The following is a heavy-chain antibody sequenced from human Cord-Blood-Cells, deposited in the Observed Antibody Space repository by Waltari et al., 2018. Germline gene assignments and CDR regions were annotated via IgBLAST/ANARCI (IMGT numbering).Heavy chain of an antibody. J-gene: IGHJ4*02. V-gene: IGHV4-39*01. Sequence: QLQLQESGPGLVKPSETLSLTCTVPGGSISSRSYYWGWIRQPPGKGLEWIGSIYYSGSTYYNPSLKSRVTISVDTSKNQFSLKLSSVTAADTAVYYCARREVVAAFDYWGQGTLVTVSS. CDR1: GGSISSRSYY. CDR2: IYYSGST. D-gene: IGHD2-15*01. CDR3: ARREVVAAFDY.